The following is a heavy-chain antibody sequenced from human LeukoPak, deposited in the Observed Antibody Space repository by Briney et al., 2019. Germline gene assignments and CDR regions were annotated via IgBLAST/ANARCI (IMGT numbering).Heavy chain of an antibody. CDR3: GIAGVVTTIDY. Sequence: ASAKVSCKASGYTFTGYYMHWVRQAPGQGLEWMGRINPSSGGTNYAQKFQGRVTMTRDTSISTAYMELSRLRSDDTAVYYCGIAGVVTTIDYWGQGTLVTVSS. CDR2: INPSSGGT. D-gene: IGHD3-3*01. J-gene: IGHJ4*02. CDR1: GYTFTGYY. V-gene: IGHV1-2*06.